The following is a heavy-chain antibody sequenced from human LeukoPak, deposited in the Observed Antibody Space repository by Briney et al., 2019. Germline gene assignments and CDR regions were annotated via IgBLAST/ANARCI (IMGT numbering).Heavy chain of an antibody. CDR1: GGSFSGYY. CDR3: ARVNPGLRYFGY. D-gene: IGHD3-9*01. J-gene: IGHJ4*02. Sequence: SETLSLTCAVYGGSFSGYYWSWIRQPPGKGLEWIGEINHSGSTNYNPSLKSRVTISVDTSKNRFSLKLSSVTAADTAVYYCARVNPGLRYFGYWGQGTLVTVSS. V-gene: IGHV4-34*01. CDR2: INHSGST.